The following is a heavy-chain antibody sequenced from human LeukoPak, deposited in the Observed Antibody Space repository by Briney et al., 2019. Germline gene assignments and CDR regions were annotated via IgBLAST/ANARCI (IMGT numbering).Heavy chain of an antibody. CDR3: ARVQSLTHFDY. V-gene: IGHV1-2*06. CDR2: INPNSGGT. Sequence: ASVKVSCKASGYTFTGYYMHWVRQAPGQGLEWMGRINPNSGGTNYAQKFQGRVTMTRDTSIGTAYMELSRLRSDDTAVYYCARVQSLTHFDYWGQGTLVTVSS. CDR1: GYTFTGYY. J-gene: IGHJ4*02.